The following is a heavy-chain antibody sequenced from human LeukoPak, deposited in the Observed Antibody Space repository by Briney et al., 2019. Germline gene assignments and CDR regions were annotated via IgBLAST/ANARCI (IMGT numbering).Heavy chain of an antibody. D-gene: IGHD1-26*01. CDR1: GFTFSSYA. V-gene: IGHV3-30-3*01. J-gene: IGHJ4*02. Sequence: GGSLRLSCAASGFTFSSYAMHWVRQAPGKGLEWVAVISYDGSNKYYADSVKGRFTISRDNSKNTLYLQMNSLRAEDTAVYYCARGPWRGSYCDYWGQGTLVPVSS. CDR2: ISYDGSNK. CDR3: ARGPWRGSYCDY.